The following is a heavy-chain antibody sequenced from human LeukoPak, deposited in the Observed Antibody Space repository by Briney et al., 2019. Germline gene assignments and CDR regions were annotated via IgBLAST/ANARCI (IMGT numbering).Heavy chain of an antibody. D-gene: IGHD2-15*01. CDR3: ARDLVVSEPYNWFDP. Sequence: GGSLRLSCAASGFTFSDYYMSWIRQAPGKGLEWVSYISSSGSTIYYADSVKGRFTISRDNAKNSLYLQMNSLRAEVTAVYYCARDLVVSEPYNWFDPWGQGTLVTVSS. CDR1: GFTFSDYY. CDR2: ISSSGSTI. J-gene: IGHJ5*02. V-gene: IGHV3-11*01.